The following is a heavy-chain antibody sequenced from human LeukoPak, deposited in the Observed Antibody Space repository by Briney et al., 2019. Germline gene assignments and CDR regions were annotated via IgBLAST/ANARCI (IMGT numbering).Heavy chain of an antibody. CDR2: IYHSGST. V-gene: IGHV4-38-2*02. D-gene: IGHD3-22*01. CDR3: AREGSRHYYDSSGNSRYFQH. J-gene: IGHJ1*01. CDR1: GYSISSDYY. Sequence: SETPSLTCTVSGYSISSDYYWGWIRQPPGKGLEWIGSIYHSGSTYYNPSLKSRVTISVDTSKNQFSLKLSSVTAADTAVYYCAREGSRHYYDSSGNSRYFQHWGQGTLVTVSS.